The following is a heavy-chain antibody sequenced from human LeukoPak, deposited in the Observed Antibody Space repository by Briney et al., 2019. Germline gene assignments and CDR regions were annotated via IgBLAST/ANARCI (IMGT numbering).Heavy chain of an antibody. Sequence: PGGSLRLSCAASGFTFSLYSMNWVRQAPGKGLEWVAVIWYDGSNKYYADSVKGRFTISRDNSKNTLYLQMNSLRAEDTAVYYCARDRFGGDYGSGSGPYYYGMDVWGQGTTVTVSS. D-gene: IGHD3-10*01. V-gene: IGHV3-33*08. J-gene: IGHJ6*02. CDR2: IWYDGSNK. CDR3: ARDRFGGDYGSGSGPYYYGMDV. CDR1: GFTFSLYS.